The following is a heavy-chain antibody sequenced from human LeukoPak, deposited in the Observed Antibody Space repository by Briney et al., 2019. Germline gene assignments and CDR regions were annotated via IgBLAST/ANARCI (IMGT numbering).Heavy chain of an antibody. CDR1: GFTVSSNY. CDR2: IYSGGST. D-gene: IGHD3-22*01. Sequence: GGSLRLSCAASGFTVSSNYMSWVRQAPGKGLEWVSVIYSGGSTYYADSVKGRFTISRDNSKNTLYLQMNSLRAEDTAVYYCARDRDAYYYDSSGYQDYWGQGTLVTVSS. CDR3: ARDRDAYYYDSSGYQDY. V-gene: IGHV3-53*05. J-gene: IGHJ4*02.